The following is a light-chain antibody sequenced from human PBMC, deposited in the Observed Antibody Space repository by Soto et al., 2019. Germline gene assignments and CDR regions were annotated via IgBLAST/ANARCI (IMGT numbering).Light chain of an antibody. V-gene: IGKV1-39*01. CDR2: AAS. Sequence: DIQMTQSPSSLSASVGDSVTITCRASQSISSYLNWYQQKPGKAPKLLIYAASSLQSGVPSTFSGCGSGTDFTLTIGSLQPEDFATYYCQQYYSYPQTFGQGTKVDIK. CDR1: QSISSY. J-gene: IGKJ1*01. CDR3: QQYYSYPQT.